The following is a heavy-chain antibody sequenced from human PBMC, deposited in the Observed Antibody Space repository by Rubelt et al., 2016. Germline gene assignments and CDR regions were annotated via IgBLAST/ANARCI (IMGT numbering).Heavy chain of an antibody. Sequence: QLQLQESGPGLVKPSETLSLPRTVSGASISSRSSYWDWLRQPPGKGLEWIGSMYYSVSTYYNPSLKVRVALSVDWSKNQFSLMLTSVTAADTAVYCCAGRGLYFYGVDGWGEGTTLTVSS. CDR2: MYYSVST. J-gene: IGHJ6*04. CDR3: AGRGLYFYGVDG. V-gene: IGHV4-39*07. CDR1: GASISSRSSY.